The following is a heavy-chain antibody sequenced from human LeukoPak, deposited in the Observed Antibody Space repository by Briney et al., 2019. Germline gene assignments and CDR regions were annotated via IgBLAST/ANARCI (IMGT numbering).Heavy chain of an antibody. CDR1: GFTVSSNY. J-gene: IGHJ4*02. D-gene: IGHD3-22*01. Sequence: GGSLRLSXAASGFTVSSNYMSWVRQAPGKGLEWVSVIYSGGTTYYADSVKGRFTISRDISKNTLYLQMGSLRVEDTAVYYCARMLISSGYYVDSWGQGTLVTVSS. CDR3: ARMLISSGYYVDS. CDR2: IYSGGTT. V-gene: IGHV3-53*01.